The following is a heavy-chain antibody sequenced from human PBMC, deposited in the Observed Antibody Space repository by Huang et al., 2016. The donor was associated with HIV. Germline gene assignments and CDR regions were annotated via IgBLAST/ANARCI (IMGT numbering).Heavy chain of an antibody. D-gene: IGHD2-21*02. J-gene: IGHJ6*03. Sequence: QVQLVQSGAEVKRPGASVKVSCRASGGTFSTNAVSWVRQAPGQGREWMGGIIPMFGTTNYAQRFQGKVTITADESSSTVYMELSSLRSDDTAVYYCARQPYCGGDCAHYYYFYMDVWGKGTTVTVSS. CDR1: GGTFSTNA. V-gene: IGHV1-69*13. CDR2: IIPMFGTT. CDR3: ARQPYCGGDCAHYYYFYMDV.